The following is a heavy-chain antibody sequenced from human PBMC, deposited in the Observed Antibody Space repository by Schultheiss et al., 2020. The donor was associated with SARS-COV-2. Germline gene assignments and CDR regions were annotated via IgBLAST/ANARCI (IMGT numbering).Heavy chain of an antibody. CDR2: ISGHNSIP. D-gene: IGHD2/OR15-2a*01. Sequence: ASVKVSCKASGYTFTDYYVHWVRQAPGQGLEWMGWISGHNSIPYYAQKFQGRVTITRDTSASTAYMELSSLRSEDTAVYYCATVLGIPYNWFDPWGQGTLVTVSS. CDR3: ATVLGIPYNWFDP. CDR1: GYTFTDYY. J-gene: IGHJ5*02. V-gene: IGHV1/OR15-3*02.